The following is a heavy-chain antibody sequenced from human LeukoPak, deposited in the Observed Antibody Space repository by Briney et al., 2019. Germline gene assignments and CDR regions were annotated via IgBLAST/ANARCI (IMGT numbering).Heavy chain of an antibody. J-gene: IGHJ6*04. CDR1: GFTFSSYG. CDR2: ISYDGSNK. V-gene: IGHV3-30*18. Sequence: GGSLRLSCAASGFTFSSYGMHWVRQAPGKGLEWVAVISYDGSNKYYADSVKGRFTISRDNSKNTLYLQMNSLRAEDTAVYYCAKGLGYCSGGSCLQRSGMDVWGDGKTVTVSS. CDR3: AKGLGYCSGGSCLQRSGMDV. D-gene: IGHD2-15*01.